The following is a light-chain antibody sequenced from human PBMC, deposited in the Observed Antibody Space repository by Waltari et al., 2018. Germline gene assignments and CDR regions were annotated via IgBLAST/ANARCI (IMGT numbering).Light chain of an antibody. CDR3: CSYVRSTWV. CDR2: EVS. CDR1: SSDVGKYNL. Sequence: QSALTQPASVSGSPGQSITISCTGTSSDVGKYNLVSWYQQHPGKAPQVMIYEVSKRPSGVSNRFSGSKSGNTASLTISGLQAEDEADYYCCSYVRSTWVFGGGTKLTVL. V-gene: IGLV2-23*02. J-gene: IGLJ3*02.